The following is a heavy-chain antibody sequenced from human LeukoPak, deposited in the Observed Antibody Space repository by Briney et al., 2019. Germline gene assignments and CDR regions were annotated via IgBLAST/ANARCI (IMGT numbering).Heavy chain of an antibody. CDR2: ISYDGSNK. Sequence: GGSLRLSCAASGFTFSDSGMHWVRQAPGKGLEWATLISYDGSNKYYADSVKGRFTISRSNSKNTLHLQMNSLRVEDTAVYYCAKDRYSSGWGAAFDIWGQGTMVTVSS. J-gene: IGHJ3*02. V-gene: IGHV3-30*18. CDR1: GFTFSDSG. D-gene: IGHD6-19*01. CDR3: AKDRYSSGWGAAFDI.